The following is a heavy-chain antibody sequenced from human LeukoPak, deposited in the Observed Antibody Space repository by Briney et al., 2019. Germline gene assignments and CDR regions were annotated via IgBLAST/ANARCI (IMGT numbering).Heavy chain of an antibody. CDR3: AGTHTIFGVVNDY. D-gene: IGHD3-3*01. CDR1: GFTFDDYA. J-gene: IGHJ4*02. Sequence: GGSLRLSCAASGFTFDDYAMHWVRQAPGKGLEWVSGISWNSGSIGYADSVKGRFTISRDNAKNSLYLQMNSLRAEDTAVYYCAGTHTIFGVVNDYWGQGTLVTVSS. V-gene: IGHV3-9*01. CDR2: ISWNSGSI.